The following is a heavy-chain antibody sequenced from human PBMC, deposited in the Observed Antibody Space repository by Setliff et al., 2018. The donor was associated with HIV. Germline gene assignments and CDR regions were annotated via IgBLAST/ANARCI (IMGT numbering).Heavy chain of an antibody. CDR3: ASGQQNFDY. D-gene: IGHD6-13*01. CDR2: IYYSGTT. J-gene: IGHJ4*02. CDR1: GAPIDDASYY. Sequence: PSETLSLTCSVSGAPIDDASYYWAWIRQPPGKGLEWIGYIYYSGTTNYNPSLKSRVTMSVDTSRNQLSLKVRSVTAADTAVYYCASGQQNFDYWGQGTLVTVSS. V-gene: IGHV4-61*01.